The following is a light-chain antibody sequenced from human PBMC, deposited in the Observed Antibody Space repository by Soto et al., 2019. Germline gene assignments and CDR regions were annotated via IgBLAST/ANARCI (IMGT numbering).Light chain of an antibody. CDR2: AAS. Sequence: DIQMTQSPSSLSASVGDRVTITCRASQSISSYLNWHQQKPGKAPKLLIYAASSLQSGVPSRFSGSGSGTDFTLTISSLQPEDFATYYCQQSYSTPRYTFGQGTKLEIK. CDR1: QSISSY. CDR3: QQSYSTPRYT. J-gene: IGKJ2*01. V-gene: IGKV1-39*01.